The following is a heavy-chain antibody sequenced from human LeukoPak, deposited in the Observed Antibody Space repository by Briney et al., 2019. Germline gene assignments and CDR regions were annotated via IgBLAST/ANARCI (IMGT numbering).Heavy chain of an antibody. D-gene: IGHD3-16*01. J-gene: IGHJ5*02. CDR1: GFTFSSYA. V-gene: IGHV3-48*03. Sequence: GGSLSISCAASGFTFSSYAMHWVRQAPGKRLEWISYFSRSGSTTYYAHSVKGIFTISRYNAKNSLYLQMNSLRAEDTVLYYWAKGYGPFGGVHRWGDWFDPWGQGTLVTVSS. CDR3: AKGYGPFGGVHRWGDWFDP. CDR2: FSRSGSTT.